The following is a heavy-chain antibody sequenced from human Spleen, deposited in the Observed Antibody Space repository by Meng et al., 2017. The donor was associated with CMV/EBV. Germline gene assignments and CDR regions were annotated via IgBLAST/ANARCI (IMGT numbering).Heavy chain of an antibody. CDR2: ISYDGYSK. V-gene: IGHV3-30*03. J-gene: IGHJ3*01. CDR3: ASDFWLRGRFLEWLPNPFDL. Sequence: GGSLRLSCAASEFTFSGYVMHWVRQAPGKGLEWVASISYDGYSKYYGDSVKGRFTVSRDNSKNTVYLQMNSLRAEDTAVYYCASDFWLRGRFLEWLPNPFDLWGQGTMVTVSS. D-gene: IGHD3-3*01. CDR1: EFTFSGYV.